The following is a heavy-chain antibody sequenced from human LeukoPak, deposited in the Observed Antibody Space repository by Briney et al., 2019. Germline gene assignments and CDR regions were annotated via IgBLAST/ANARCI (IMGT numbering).Heavy chain of an antibody. Sequence: SETLSLTCAVSGGSISSGGYSWSWIRQPPGKGLEWIGYIYHSGSTYYNPSLKSRVTISVDRSKNQFSLKLSSVTAADTAVYYCARGGRWFADWGQGTLVTVSS. CDR1: GGSISSGGYS. D-gene: IGHD3-10*01. CDR2: IYHSGST. CDR3: ARGGRWFAD. J-gene: IGHJ4*02. V-gene: IGHV4-30-2*01.